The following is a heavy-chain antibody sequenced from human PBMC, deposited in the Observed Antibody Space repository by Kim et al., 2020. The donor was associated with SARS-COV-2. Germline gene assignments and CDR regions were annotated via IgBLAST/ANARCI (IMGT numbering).Heavy chain of an antibody. CDR1: GGSISSDF. CDR3: ARRACSGRACYQDY. D-gene: IGHD2-21*02. J-gene: IGHJ4*03. Sequence: SETLSLTCTVSGGSISSDFWSWIRQPPGKGLEWIGYISYSGSTSYNPSLKSRVTMSRDTSKNQFSLQLTPVTAADTADYYCARRACSGRACYQDYWGPGT. CDR2: ISYSGST. V-gene: IGHV4-59*08.